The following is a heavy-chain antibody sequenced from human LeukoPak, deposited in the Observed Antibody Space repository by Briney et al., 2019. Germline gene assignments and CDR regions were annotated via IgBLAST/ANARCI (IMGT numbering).Heavy chain of an antibody. CDR3: ARSEGRKWFGEPSNWFDP. D-gene: IGHD3-10*01. V-gene: IGHV4-59*08. J-gene: IGHJ5*02. CDR1: GGSISSYY. Sequence: ETLSLTCTVSGGSISSYYWSWIRQPPGKGLEWIGYIYYSGSTNYNPSLKSRVTISVDTSKNQFSLKLSSVTAADTAVYYCARSEGRKWFGEPSNWFDPWGQGTLVTVSS. CDR2: IYYSGST.